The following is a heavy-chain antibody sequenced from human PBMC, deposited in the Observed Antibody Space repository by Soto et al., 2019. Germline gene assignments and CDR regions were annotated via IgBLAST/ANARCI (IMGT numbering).Heavy chain of an antibody. CDR2: ISIDGSRQ. Sequence: GGSLRLSCTSSEFIFSSYGMHWGRQAPGKGLEWVTVISIDGSRQHYADSVIGRFTVSRDRSRNTVTLQMDSLTSEDTAVYYCAKEGIGSTWSSFDYWGPGTLVTFSS. J-gene: IGHJ4*02. D-gene: IGHD6-13*01. V-gene: IGHV3-30-3*02. CDR3: AKEGIGSTWSSFDY. CDR1: EFIFSSYG.